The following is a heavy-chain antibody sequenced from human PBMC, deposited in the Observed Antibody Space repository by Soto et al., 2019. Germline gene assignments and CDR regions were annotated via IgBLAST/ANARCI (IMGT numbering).Heavy chain of an antibody. Sequence: QVHLVESGGGVVQPGTSLRLSCRASGFKFSDYGMAWVRQAPGKGLEWVSRVLYDGSKKYYADSVKGRFTISRDNPRNTLYLHMDSLRAEYTGVYYCVKDLALMGDYWGQGTPVTVSS. J-gene: IGHJ4*02. CDR2: VLYDGSKK. CDR1: GFKFSDYG. CDR3: VKDLALMGDY. V-gene: IGHV3-30*18. D-gene: IGHD3-16*01.